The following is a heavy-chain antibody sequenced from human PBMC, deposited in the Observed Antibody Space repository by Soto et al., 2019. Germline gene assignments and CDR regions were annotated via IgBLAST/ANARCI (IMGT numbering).Heavy chain of an antibody. CDR2: ISAYNGNT. Sequence: ASVKVSCKASGYTFASYAISWMRQAPGQGLEWMGWISAYNGNTNYAQKLQGRVTMTTDTSTNTAYMELRSLRSDDTAVYYCARDPPPPDYWGQGTLVTVSS. CDR3: ARDPPPPDY. CDR1: GYTFASYA. J-gene: IGHJ4*02. V-gene: IGHV1-18*01.